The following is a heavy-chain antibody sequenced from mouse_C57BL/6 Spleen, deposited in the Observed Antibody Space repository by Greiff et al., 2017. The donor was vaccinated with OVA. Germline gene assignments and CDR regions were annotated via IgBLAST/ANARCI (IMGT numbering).Heavy chain of an antibody. Sequence: VQLQQPGAALVKPGASVTLSCKASGYTFTSYWMHWVKQRPGPGLEWIGLIHRNSGSTNYNEKLQSTATLTVDNSYSNAYMQLSSLTSENSAFYYCFYYCNYVYYAMDYWGQGTSVTVSS. D-gene: IGHD2-1*01. J-gene: IGHJ4*01. CDR2: IHRNSGST. CDR3: FYYCNYVYYAMDY. CDR1: GYTFTSYW. V-gene: IGHV1-64*01.